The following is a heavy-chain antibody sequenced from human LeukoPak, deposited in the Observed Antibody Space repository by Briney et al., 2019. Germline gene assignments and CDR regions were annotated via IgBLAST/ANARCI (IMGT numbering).Heavy chain of an antibody. V-gene: IGHV3-7*01. CDR2: INQDGGTK. J-gene: IGHJ4*02. CDR3: ARENWTSDF. D-gene: IGHD1-1*01. Sequence: GGSLRLSCAASGFTFTTYYMSWVRQAPGKGLEWVANINQDGGTKYYVDSVKGRFTISRDNAINSVFLQMNSLRAEDTAVYYCARENWTSDFWRQGTLVTVSS. CDR1: GFTFTTYY.